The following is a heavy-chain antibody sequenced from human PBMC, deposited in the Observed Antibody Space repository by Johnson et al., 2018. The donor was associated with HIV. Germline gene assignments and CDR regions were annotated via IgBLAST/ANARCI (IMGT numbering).Heavy chain of an antibody. CDR1: GFNFNHAW. V-gene: IGHV3-30*02. D-gene: IGHD6-19*01. J-gene: IGHJ3*02. CDR2: IRYDGSNK. Sequence: QVQLVESGGGLVKPGKSLRLSCEASGFNFNHAWMSWVRQAPGKGLEWVAFIRYDGSNKYYADSVKGRFTISRDNAKNSLYLQMNSLRAEDTALYYCAVIAVAGGGAFEIWGQGTMVTVSS. CDR3: AVIAVAGGGAFEI.